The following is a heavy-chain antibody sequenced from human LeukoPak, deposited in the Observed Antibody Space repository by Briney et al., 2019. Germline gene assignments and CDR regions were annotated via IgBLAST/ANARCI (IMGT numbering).Heavy chain of an antibody. CDR1: GFTFSSYA. Sequence: GGSLRLSCAASGFTFSSYAMSWVRQAPGKGLQWVSTITGSGDNTYYADSVKGRFTISRDNAKNSLYLQMNSLRAEDTAVYYCAREASSSWRHSDYWGQGTLVTVSS. CDR3: AREASSSWRHSDY. D-gene: IGHD6-13*01. CDR2: ITGSGDNT. J-gene: IGHJ4*02. V-gene: IGHV3-23*01.